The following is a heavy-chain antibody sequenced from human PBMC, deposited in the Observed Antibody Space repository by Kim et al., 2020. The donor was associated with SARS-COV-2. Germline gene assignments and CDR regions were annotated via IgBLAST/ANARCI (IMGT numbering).Heavy chain of an antibody. Sequence: ASVKVSCKASGYTFTSYNMHWVRQAPGQGLEWMGIMKASGGSTNYAQKFQGRVTMTRDTSTSTVFMELISLRVDDTAGYYCVRGGYKSGSVWGQGTLVTVSS. D-gene: IGHD5-18*01. CDR2: MKASGGST. CDR3: VRGGYKSGSV. J-gene: IGHJ1*01. V-gene: IGHV1-46*01. CDR1: GYTFTSYN.